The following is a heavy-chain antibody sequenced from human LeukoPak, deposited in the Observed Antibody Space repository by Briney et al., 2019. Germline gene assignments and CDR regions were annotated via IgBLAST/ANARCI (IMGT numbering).Heavy chain of an antibody. D-gene: IGHD6-19*01. CDR2: IYIIGTT. J-gene: IGHJ4*02. CDR1: GGSISSHF. V-gene: IGHV4-59*11. CDR3: TKATQWLVFDY. Sequence: PSEGLSLTCTVSGGSISSHFWSWIRQPPGKGLEWIGNIYIIGTTNYNPSLKSGVTISVDTSKNKLSLQLTSVTAADKAVYYCTKATQWLVFDYWGRGTLVTVS.